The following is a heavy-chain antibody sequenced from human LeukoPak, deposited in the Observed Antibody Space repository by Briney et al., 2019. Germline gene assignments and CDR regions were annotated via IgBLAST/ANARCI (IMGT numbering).Heavy chain of an antibody. D-gene: IGHD6-19*01. CDR1: GFTFSSCA. Sequence: GGSLRLSCAASGFTFSSCAMSWVRQAPGKRLEWVSAISGDGVNTYYADSVKGRFTISRDNSKNTLYLQMNSLRADDTAVYYCAKGPLIAVAGTTWDYWGQGTLVTVSS. J-gene: IGHJ4*01. V-gene: IGHV3-23*01. CDR2: ISGDGVNT. CDR3: AKGPLIAVAGTTWDY.